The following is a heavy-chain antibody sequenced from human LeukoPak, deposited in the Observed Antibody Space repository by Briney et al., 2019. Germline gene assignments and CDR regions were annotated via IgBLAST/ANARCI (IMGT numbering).Heavy chain of an antibody. J-gene: IGHJ4*02. V-gene: IGHV3-48*02. Sequence: PGGSLRLSCAASGFTFSDYTMNWVRQAPGKGLECTSYISRSSDTIYYADSVKGRFTISRDNAKNSVYLQMNSLRDEDTAVYYCARGSSAPDYWGQGTLVTVSS. CDR1: GFTFSDYT. CDR2: ISRSSDTI. CDR3: ARGSSAPDY. D-gene: IGHD6-25*01.